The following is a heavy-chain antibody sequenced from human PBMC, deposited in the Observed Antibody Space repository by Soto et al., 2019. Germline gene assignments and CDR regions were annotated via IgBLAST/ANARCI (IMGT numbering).Heavy chain of an antibody. V-gene: IGHV1-24*01. CDR2: FDPEDGET. J-gene: IGHJ4*02. D-gene: IGHD6-19*01. CDR1: GYPLTELS. CDR3: ATGKHRQWPLAY. Sequence: GASVKVSWKVSGYPLTELSMHWVRQAPGKGLEWMGGFDPEDGETIYAQKFQGRVTMTEDTSTDTAYMELSSLRSEDTAVYYCATGKHRQWPLAYWGQGTLVTVSS.